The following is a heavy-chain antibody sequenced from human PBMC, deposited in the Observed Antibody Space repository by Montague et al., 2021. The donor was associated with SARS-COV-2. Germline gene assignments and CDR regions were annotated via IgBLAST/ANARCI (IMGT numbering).Heavy chain of an antibody. V-gene: IGHV4-39*01. Sequence: SETLSLTCTVSGGSISSSSYYWGWIRQPPGKGLEWIGSIYYSGSTYYNPSLKSRVTVSVDTSKNQFSLKLSSVTAADTAVYYCARRSYDILTGYSISNWFDPWGQGTLVTVSS. CDR3: ARRSYDILTGYSISNWFDP. CDR2: IYYSGST. J-gene: IGHJ5*02. CDR1: GGSISSSSYY. D-gene: IGHD3-9*01.